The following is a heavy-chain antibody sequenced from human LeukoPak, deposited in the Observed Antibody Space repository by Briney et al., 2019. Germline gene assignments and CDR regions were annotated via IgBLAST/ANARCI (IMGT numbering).Heavy chain of an antibody. CDR1: GYTLTELS. CDR3: ATAPGRQWLVLPLDY. V-gene: IGHV1-24*01. J-gene: IGHJ4*02. D-gene: IGHD6-19*01. Sequence: GASVKVSCKVSGYTLTELSMHWVRQAPGKGLEWMGGFDPEDGETIYAQKFQGRVTMTEETSTDTAYMELSSLRSEDTAVYYCATAPGRQWLVLPLDYWGQGTLVTVSS. CDR2: FDPEDGET.